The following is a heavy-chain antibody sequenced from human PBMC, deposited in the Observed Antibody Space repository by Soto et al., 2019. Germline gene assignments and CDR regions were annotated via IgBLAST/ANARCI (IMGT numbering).Heavy chain of an antibody. D-gene: IGHD3-16*01. CDR3: AKDRGGAVPYFDY. CDR2: ISNDGSNK. V-gene: IGHV3-30*18. Sequence: PGGSLRLSCAASGFSFSTYGMHWVRQAPGKGLEWVAFISNDGSNKYYADSVKGRFTISRDNSKNTLYLQMNSLRAEDTAVYYCAKDRGGAVPYFDYCGQGTLVTVSS. J-gene: IGHJ4*02. CDR1: GFSFSTYG.